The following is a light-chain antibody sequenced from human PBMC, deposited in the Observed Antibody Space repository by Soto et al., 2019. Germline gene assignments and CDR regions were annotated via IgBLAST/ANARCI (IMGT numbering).Light chain of an antibody. Sequence: EIVMTQSPATLSVSPGNRATLSCRASQSVDNDLAWYQQKPGQPPRLLIYDASTRATGIPARFSGSQSGTEFTLTISSLLSEDFAVYSCQQYNNWPLTFGGGTKLEIK. CDR1: QSVDND. CDR3: QQYNNWPLT. CDR2: DAS. V-gene: IGKV3D-15*01. J-gene: IGKJ4*01.